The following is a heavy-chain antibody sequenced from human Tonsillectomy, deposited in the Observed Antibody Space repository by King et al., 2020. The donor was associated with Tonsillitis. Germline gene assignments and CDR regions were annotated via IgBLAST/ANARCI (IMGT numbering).Heavy chain of an antibody. D-gene: IGHD1-14*01. CDR3: AKDQAGG. V-gene: IGHV3-30*02. J-gene: IGHJ4*02. CDR2: IQYDGTNS. Sequence: VQLVESGGGVVQPGGTLRLSCAASGFTFSDYGMHWFRQAPGKGLQWVAFIQYDGTNSYYTESVKGRFSISRDNSKNTVFLQKNSLRAEDTAMYYCAKDQAGGWGQGTLVTVSS. CDR1: GFTFSDYG.